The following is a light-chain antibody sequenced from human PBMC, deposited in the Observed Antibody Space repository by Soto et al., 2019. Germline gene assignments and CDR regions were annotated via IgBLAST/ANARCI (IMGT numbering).Light chain of an antibody. Sequence: QSALTQPASVSGSPGQSSTISCTGTSSDVGDYNFVSWHQQHPGKAPKLMIYNVYDRPSGISYRFSGSKSGNTASLTISGLQGEDEADYYCSAYTGSRTYVFGTGTKLTVL. CDR1: SSDVGDYNF. CDR3: SAYTGSRTYV. CDR2: NVY. J-gene: IGLJ1*01. V-gene: IGLV2-14*03.